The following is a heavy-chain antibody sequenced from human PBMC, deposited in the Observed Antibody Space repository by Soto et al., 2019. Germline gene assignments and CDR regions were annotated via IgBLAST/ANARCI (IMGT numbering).Heavy chain of an antibody. Sequence: ASVNVSCMASGYTFTNFVITWVRQAPGQGLEWMGWISAYNGNTNYAQKLQGRVSMTTDTSTSTAYMELRNLRSDDTAVYYCARGSSYDFWSGYYKMLDFWGQGTLVTVSS. D-gene: IGHD3-3*01. CDR3: ARGSSYDFWSGYYKMLDF. J-gene: IGHJ4*02. CDR2: ISAYNGNT. CDR1: GYTFTNFV. V-gene: IGHV1-18*01.